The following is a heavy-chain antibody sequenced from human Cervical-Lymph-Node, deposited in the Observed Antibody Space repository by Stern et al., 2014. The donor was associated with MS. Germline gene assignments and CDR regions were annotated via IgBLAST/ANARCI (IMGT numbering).Heavy chain of an antibody. CDR1: GFSLSTSGLG. J-gene: IGHJ4*02. CDR2: IYWDAQK. V-gene: IGHV2-5*02. Sequence: ESGPALVKPTQTLTLTCTFSGFSLSTSGLGVGWIRQPPGEALEWLAYIYWDAQKRYSPSLKSRLTITKDTSKNQVVLTLTNVDPVDTATYYCAHRTAGPFDYWGQGTLVTVSS. CDR3: AHRTAGPFDY.